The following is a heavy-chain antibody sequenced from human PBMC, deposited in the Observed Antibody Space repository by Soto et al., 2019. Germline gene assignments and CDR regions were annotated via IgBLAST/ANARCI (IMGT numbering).Heavy chain of an antibody. Sequence: PGGSLRLSCAASGFTFSSYAMSWVRQAPGKGLEWVSAISGSGGSTYYADSVKGRFTISRDNSKNTLYLQMNSLRAEDTAVYYCAKDRRRITIFGVVPKDAFDIWGQGTMVTVSS. CDR3: AKDRRRITIFGVVPKDAFDI. V-gene: IGHV3-23*01. D-gene: IGHD3-3*01. J-gene: IGHJ3*02. CDR2: ISGSGGST. CDR1: GFTFSSYA.